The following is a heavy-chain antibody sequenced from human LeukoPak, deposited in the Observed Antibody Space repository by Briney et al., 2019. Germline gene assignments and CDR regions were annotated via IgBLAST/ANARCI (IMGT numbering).Heavy chain of an antibody. V-gene: IGHV4-61*01. D-gene: IGHD6-19*01. CDR2: IYYSGST. CDR3: ASLPQYSSGPFDP. Sequence: PSETLSLTCTVSGGSISSSSSYWSWIRQPPGKGLEWIGYIYYSGSTSYNPSLKSRVTISVDTSKNQFSLKLSSVTAADTAVYYCASLPQYSSGPFDPWGQGTLVTVSS. J-gene: IGHJ5*02. CDR1: GGSISSSSSY.